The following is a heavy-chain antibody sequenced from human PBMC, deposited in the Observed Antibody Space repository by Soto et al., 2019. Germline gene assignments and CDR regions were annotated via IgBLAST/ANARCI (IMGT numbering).Heavy chain of an antibody. J-gene: IGHJ6*02. CDR2: ISSSSTYI. V-gene: IGHV3-21*01. CDR1: GFTSSSYS. CDR3: ASQTSCDYYYGMDV. Sequence: EVQLVESGGGLVKPGGSLRLSCAASGFTSSSYSMDWVRQAPGKGLEWVSSISSSSTYIHYADSVKGRFTISRDNAKNSLYLQMNSLSAEDTAVYYCASQTSCDYYYGMDVWGQGTTVTVAS.